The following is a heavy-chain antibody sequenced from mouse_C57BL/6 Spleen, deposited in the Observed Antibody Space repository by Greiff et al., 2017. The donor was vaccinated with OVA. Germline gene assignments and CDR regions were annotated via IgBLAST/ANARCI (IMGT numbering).Heavy chain of an antibody. CDR2: IRLKSDNYAT. D-gene: IGHD2-12*01. V-gene: IGHV6-3*01. Sequence: EVQLQESGGGLVQPGGSMKLSCVASGFTFSNYWMNWVRQSPETGLEWVAQIRLKSDNYATHSAESVKGRFTISRDDCKSSVYLQMDNLGAEDTGSYYCAAYYTHFAYWGQGTLVTVSA. J-gene: IGHJ3*01. CDR3: AAYYTHFAY. CDR1: GFTFSNYW.